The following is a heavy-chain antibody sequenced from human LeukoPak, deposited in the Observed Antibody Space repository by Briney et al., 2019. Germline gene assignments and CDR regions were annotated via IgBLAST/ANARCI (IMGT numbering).Heavy chain of an antibody. Sequence: PGGSLRLSCAASGFTFDDYAMHWVRQAPGKGLEWVSGISWNSGSIGYADSVKGRFTISRDNAKNSLYLQMNSLRAEDTALYYCAKDISYYYDSSGYHDAFDIWGQGTMVTVSS. J-gene: IGHJ3*02. CDR3: AKDISYYYDSSGYHDAFDI. D-gene: IGHD3-22*01. CDR2: ISWNSGSI. V-gene: IGHV3-9*01. CDR1: GFTFDDYA.